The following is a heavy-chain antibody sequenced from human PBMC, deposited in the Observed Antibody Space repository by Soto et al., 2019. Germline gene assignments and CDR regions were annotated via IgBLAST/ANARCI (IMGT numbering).Heavy chain of an antibody. D-gene: IGHD1-7*01. CDR2: ISYDGSNK. CDR1: GFTFSSYG. J-gene: IGHJ6*01. Sequence: QVQLVESGGGVVQPGRSLRLSCAASGFTFSSYGMHWVRQAPGKGLEWVAVISYDGSNKYYADSVKGRFTISRDNSKNTLYLQMNSLRAEDTAVYYCAKDRGITGTTGDYYYGMDVW. V-gene: IGHV3-30*18. CDR3: AKDRGITGTTGDYYYGMDV.